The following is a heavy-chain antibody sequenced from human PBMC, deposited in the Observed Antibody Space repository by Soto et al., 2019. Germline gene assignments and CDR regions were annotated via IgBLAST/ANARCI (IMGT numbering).Heavy chain of an antibody. CDR2: IKQDGSDK. V-gene: IGHV3-7*05. Sequence: PGGSLRLSCAASGFLFSSSWMTWVRQAAGKGLEWVANIKQDGSDKQYVGSVKGRFTISRDNAQNLLFLQMNSLSVEDTAVYYCARDPFAKLYGAFDIWGQGTMVTVSS. D-gene: IGHD2-8*01. CDR3: ARDPFAKLYGAFDI. J-gene: IGHJ3*02. CDR1: GFLFSSSW.